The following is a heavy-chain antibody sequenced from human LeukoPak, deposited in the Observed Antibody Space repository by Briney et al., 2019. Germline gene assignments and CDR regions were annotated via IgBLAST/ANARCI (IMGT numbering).Heavy chain of an antibody. D-gene: IGHD2-15*01. CDR2: IYYSGST. J-gene: IGHJ6*02. Sequence: SETLSLTCTVSGASISSSNYYWGYIRQPPGKGLEWIGNIYYSGSTYYNPSLKSRVTISVDTSRNQFSLKLSSVTAADTAVYYCARDDCSGSSCYPNYYYGMDVWGQGTTVTVSS. CDR1: GASISSSNYY. CDR3: ARDDCSGSSCYPNYYYGMDV. V-gene: IGHV4-39*07.